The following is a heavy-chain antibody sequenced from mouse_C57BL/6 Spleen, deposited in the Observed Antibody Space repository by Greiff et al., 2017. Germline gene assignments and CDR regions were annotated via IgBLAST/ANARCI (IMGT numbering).Heavy chain of an antibody. CDR1: GYAFSSYW. D-gene: IGHD2-5*01. CDR2: IYPGDGDT. J-gene: IGHJ3*01. V-gene: IGHV1-80*01. CDR3: ARENSNYEAWFAY. Sequence: VQRVESGAELVKPGASVKISCKASGYAFSSYWMNWVKPRPGKGLEWIGQIYPGDGDTNYNGKFKGKATLTADKSSSTAYMQLSSLTSEDSAVYFGARENSNYEAWFAYWGQRTLVTVSA.